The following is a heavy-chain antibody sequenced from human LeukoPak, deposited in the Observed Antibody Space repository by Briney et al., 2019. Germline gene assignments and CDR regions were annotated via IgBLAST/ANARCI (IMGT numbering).Heavy chain of an antibody. D-gene: IGHD3-9*01. CDR2: ISSSGSTI. V-gene: IGHV3-48*03. J-gene: IGHJ4*02. CDR3: AREGAPGVLRYFDWFDY. Sequence: GGSLRLSCAASGFTFSSYEMNWVRQAPGKGLEWVSYISSSGSTIYYADSVKGRFTIPRDNAKDSLYLQMNSLRAEDTAVYYCAREGAPGVLRYFDWFDYWGQGTLVTVSS. CDR1: GFTFSSYE.